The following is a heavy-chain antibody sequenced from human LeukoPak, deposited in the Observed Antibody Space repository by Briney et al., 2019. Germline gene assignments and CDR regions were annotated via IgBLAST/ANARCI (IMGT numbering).Heavy chain of an antibody. CDR1: GGSISTYY. V-gene: IGHV4-59*01. CDR2: IYYSGTT. J-gene: IGHJ3*02. Sequence: SETLSLACTVSGGSISTYYWSWIRQPPGKGLEWIGYIYYSGTTNYNPSLKSRVTISLDTSKNQFSLKLTSVTAADTAVYYCARGGTTWAFDIWGQGTMVTVSS. CDR3: ARGGTTWAFDI. D-gene: IGHD1-1*01.